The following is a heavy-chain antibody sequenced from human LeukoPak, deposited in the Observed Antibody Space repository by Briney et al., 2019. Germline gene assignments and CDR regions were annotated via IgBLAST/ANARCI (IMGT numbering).Heavy chain of an antibody. CDR3: AKDRDDYVWGSYLGAFDI. V-gene: IGHV3-23*01. D-gene: IGHD3-16*01. CDR1: GFTFSNYA. CDR2: ISGSGGST. Sequence: PGGSLRLSCAASGFTFSNYAMSWVRHAPGKGLEWVSLISGSGGSTYYADSVKGRFTISRDNSKNTLYLQMNSLRAEDTAVFYCAKDRDDYVWGSYLGAFDIWGQGTMVTVSS. J-gene: IGHJ3*02.